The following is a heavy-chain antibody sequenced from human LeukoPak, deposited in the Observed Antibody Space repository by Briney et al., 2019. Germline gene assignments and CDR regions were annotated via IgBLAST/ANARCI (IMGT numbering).Heavy chain of an antibody. CDR3: ARQASGYYTNYYYMDV. CDR1: GFTFSSYS. V-gene: IGHV3-48*04. CDR2: ISSSSSTI. Sequence: GGSLRLSCAASGFTFSSYSMNWVRQAPGKGLEWVSYISSSSSTIYYADSVKGRFTISRDNAENSLYLQMNSLRAGDTAVYYCARQASGYYTNYYYMDVWGKGTTVTVSS. J-gene: IGHJ6*03. D-gene: IGHD3-3*01.